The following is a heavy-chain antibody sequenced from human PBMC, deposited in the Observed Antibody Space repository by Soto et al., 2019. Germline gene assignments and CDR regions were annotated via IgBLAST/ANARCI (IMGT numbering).Heavy chain of an antibody. V-gene: IGHV3-33*01. J-gene: IGHJ4*02. CDR3: ARSGQGHDF. Sequence: QVQLVESGGGVVQPGRSLRLSCAASGFIFSSYGIHWVRQAPGKGLEWVAVIWSDGSNKYYADSVKGRFTISRDNSKNTLYPQMNSLRVEDTAVYYCARSGQGHDFWGQGTLVAVSS. CDR1: GFIFSSYG. CDR2: IWSDGSNK.